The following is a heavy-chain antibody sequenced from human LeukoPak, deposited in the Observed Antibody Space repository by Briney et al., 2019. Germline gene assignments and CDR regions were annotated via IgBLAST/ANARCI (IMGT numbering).Heavy chain of an antibody. Sequence: ASVKVSCKVSGSTLSDLSIHWVRQAPGKGLEYVGGSDPEDGETFHAQNIQGRLTMTEDTSIDTAYMELTRLRSEDTAVYYCVTDRARLFWYFDLWGRGTLVTVSS. D-gene: IGHD4/OR15-4a*01. CDR1: GSTLSDLS. CDR2: SDPEDGET. V-gene: IGHV1-24*01. J-gene: IGHJ2*01. CDR3: VTDRARLFWYFDL.